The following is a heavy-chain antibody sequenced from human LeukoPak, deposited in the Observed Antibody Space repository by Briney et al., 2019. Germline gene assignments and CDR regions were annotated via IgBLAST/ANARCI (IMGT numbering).Heavy chain of an antibody. V-gene: IGHV4-39*07. CDR1: GGSISSSSYY. CDR3: ARGGFGDYGEYGYDAFDI. CDR2: IYYSGST. Sequence: SETLSLTCTVSGGSISSSSYYWGWIRQPPGKGPEWIGSIYYSGSTYYNPSLKSRVTISVDTSKNQFSLKLSSVTAADTAVYYCARGGFGDYGEYGYDAFDIWGQGTMVTVSS. J-gene: IGHJ3*02. D-gene: IGHD4-17*01.